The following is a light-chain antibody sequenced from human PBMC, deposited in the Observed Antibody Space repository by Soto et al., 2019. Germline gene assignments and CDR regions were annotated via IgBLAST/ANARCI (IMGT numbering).Light chain of an antibody. V-gene: IGLV1-44*01. CDR1: SSNIKFNP. Sequence: QSVLTQPPSAPGTPGQRVSISCSGSSSNIKFNPVKWYQQLPGTAPKLLIYSTNQRPSGVPDRFSGSRSGTSASLAISGLQSDDEADYFCAAWDDSLGRVLFGGGTKVTVL. J-gene: IGLJ2*01. CDR3: AAWDDSLGRVL. CDR2: STN.